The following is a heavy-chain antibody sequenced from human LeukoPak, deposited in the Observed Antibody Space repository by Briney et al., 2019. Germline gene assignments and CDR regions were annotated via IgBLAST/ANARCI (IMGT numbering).Heavy chain of an antibody. CDR3: AGAAAGNYYYYYMDV. Sequence: ASVKVSCKASEGTFSSYAISWVRQAPGQGLEWMGGIIPIFGTANYAQKFQGRVTITADESTSTAYMELSSLRSEDTAVYYCAGAAAGNYYYYYMDVWGKGTTVTISS. D-gene: IGHD6-13*01. CDR2: IIPIFGTA. CDR1: EGTFSSYA. J-gene: IGHJ6*03. V-gene: IGHV1-69*13.